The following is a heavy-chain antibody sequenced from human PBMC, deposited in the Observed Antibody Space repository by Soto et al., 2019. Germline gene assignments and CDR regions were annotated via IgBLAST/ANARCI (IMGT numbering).Heavy chain of an antibody. J-gene: IGHJ5*02. CDR1: GFTFTSFA. Sequence: GGSMRLACVVSGFTFTSFATRWVRQVQGKGMEWVSGVNTPGGKTYYAGSVKGRFTISRDNSKNIVYLQMNSLRAEDTALYYWASGAAAAGTDWFDAWGQGTPVTVSS. CDR3: ASGAAAAGTDWFDA. CDR2: VNTPGGKT. V-gene: IGHV3-23*01. D-gene: IGHD6-13*01.